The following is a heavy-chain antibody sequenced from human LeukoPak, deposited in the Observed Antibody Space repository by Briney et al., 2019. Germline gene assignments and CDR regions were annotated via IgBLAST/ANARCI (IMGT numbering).Heavy chain of an antibody. CDR2: ISGSGGST. V-gene: IGHV3-23*01. CDR3: AKRARARSAQTSYYYYYMDV. D-gene: IGHD1-26*01. Sequence: GGSLRLPCAASGFTFSSYGMSWVRQAPGKGLEWVSAISGSGGSTYYADSVKGRFTISRDNSKNTLYLQMNSLRAEDTAVYYCAKRARARSAQTSYYYYYMDVWGKGTTVTISS. CDR1: GFTFSSYG. J-gene: IGHJ6*03.